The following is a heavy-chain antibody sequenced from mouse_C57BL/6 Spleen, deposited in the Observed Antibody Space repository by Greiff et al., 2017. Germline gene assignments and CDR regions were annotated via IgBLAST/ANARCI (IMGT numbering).Heavy chain of an antibody. J-gene: IGHJ2*01. D-gene: IGHD1-1*01. CDR1: GYTFTDYY. CDR2: INPNNGGT. CDR3: ARSYYYGSSHYFDY. V-gene: IGHV1-26*01. Sequence: EVQLQQSGPELVKPGASVKISCKASGYTFTDYYMNWVKQSHGKSLEWIGDINPNNGGTSYNQKFKGKATLTVDKSSSTAYMELRSLTSENSAVYYCARSYYYGSSHYFDYWGQGTTLTVSS.